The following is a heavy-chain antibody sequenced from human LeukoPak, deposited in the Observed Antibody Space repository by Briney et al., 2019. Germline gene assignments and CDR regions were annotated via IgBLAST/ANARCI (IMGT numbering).Heavy chain of an antibody. CDR1: GDSITSYY. J-gene: IGHJ4*02. CDR3: ARDPLKGFDY. CDR2: INISGNT. V-gene: IGHV4-4*07. Sequence: SETLSLTCTVSGDSITSYYWSWIRRPAGKGLEWIGRINISGNTNYNPSLKSRVTMSLDTSKNQISLKLSAVTAADTAVYYCARDPLKGFDYWGQGMLVTVSS.